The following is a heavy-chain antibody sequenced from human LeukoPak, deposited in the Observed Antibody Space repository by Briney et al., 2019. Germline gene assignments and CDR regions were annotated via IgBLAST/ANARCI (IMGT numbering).Heavy chain of an antibody. Sequence: GGSLRLSCATSGFTLSSYWMHWVRQVPGKGLEWLSRINNDGVSTSYADSVKGRFTISRDNAKNTLYLQMNSLRAEDTAVYYCARDLGGTVSYYFDYWGQGTLVTVSS. J-gene: IGHJ4*02. CDR2: INNDGVST. CDR1: GFTLSSYW. CDR3: ARDLGGTVSYYFDY. V-gene: IGHV3-74*01. D-gene: IGHD4-17*01.